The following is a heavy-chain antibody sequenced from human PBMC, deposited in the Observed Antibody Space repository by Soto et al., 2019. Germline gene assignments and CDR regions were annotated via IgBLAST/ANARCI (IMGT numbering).Heavy chain of an antibody. V-gene: IGHV3-33*01. CDR1: GFTFSSYG. CDR2: IWYDGSNK. CDR3: ARDLVPAAMYEGYYGMDV. D-gene: IGHD2-2*01. J-gene: IGHJ6*02. Sequence: GGSLRLSCAASGFTFSSYGMHWVRQAPGKGLEWVAVIWYDGSNKYYADSVKGRFTISRDNSKNTLYLQMNSLRAEDTAVYYCARDLVPAAMYEGYYGMDVWGQGTTVTVSS.